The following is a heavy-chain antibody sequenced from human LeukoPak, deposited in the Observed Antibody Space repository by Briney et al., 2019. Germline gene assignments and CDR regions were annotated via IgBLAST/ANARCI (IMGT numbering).Heavy chain of an antibody. V-gene: IGHV3-23*01. CDR2: ISGSGGST. CDR3: ARHESPTYYDYVWGIPPPGY. J-gene: IGHJ4*02. D-gene: IGHD3-16*01. Sequence: PGGSLRLSCAASGFTFSSYAMSWVRQAPGKGLEWVSAISGSGGSTYYADSVKGRFTISRDNSKNTLYLQMNSLRAEDTAVYYCARHESPTYYDYVWGIPPPGYWGQGTLVTVSS. CDR1: GFTFSSYA.